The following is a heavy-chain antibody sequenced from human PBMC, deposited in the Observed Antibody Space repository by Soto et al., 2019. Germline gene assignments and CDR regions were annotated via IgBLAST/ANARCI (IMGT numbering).Heavy chain of an antibody. CDR3: AASPPGSIEDDYGGISWFDT. CDR2: IVVGSGNT. V-gene: IGHV1-58*01. D-gene: IGHD4-17*01. J-gene: IGHJ5*02. Sequence: SVKVSCKASGFTFTSSAVQLVRQARGQRLECIGWIVVGSGNTNYAQKFQERVTITRDMSTSTAYMELSSLRSEETAVYYCAASPPGSIEDDYGGISWFDTWGQGTLVTVSS. CDR1: GFTFTSSA.